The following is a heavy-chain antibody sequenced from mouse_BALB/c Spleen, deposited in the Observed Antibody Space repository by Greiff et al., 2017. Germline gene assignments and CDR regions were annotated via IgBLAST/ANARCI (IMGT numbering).Heavy chain of an antibody. D-gene: IGHD2-10*02. J-gene: IGHJ4*01. V-gene: IGHV1S135*01. CDR3: ARSAMYGNSYAMDY. Sequence: VQLQQSGPELVKPGASVKVSCKASGYAFTSYNMYWVKQSHGKSLEWIGYIDPYNGGTSYNQKFKGKATLTVDKSSSTAYMHLNSLTSEDSAVYYCARSAMYGNSYAMDYWGQGTSVTVSS. CDR1: GYAFTSYN. CDR2: IDPYNGGT.